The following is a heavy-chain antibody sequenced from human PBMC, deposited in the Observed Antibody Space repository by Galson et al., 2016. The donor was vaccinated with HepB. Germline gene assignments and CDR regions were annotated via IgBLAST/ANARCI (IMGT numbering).Heavy chain of an antibody. CDR2: ISTYSGNT. CDR1: GYTFTTHG. J-gene: IGHJ6*02. D-gene: IGHD2-8*02. CDR3: ARAGNGGVTSLMDV. Sequence: SVKVSCKASGYTFTTHGFSWVRQAPGQGLEWMRWISTYSGNTDYAEKFQGRVTMTTDTSTSTAYMELRSRRSDDTAVYYCARAGNGGVTSLMDVWGQGTTVTVSS. V-gene: IGHV1-18*01.